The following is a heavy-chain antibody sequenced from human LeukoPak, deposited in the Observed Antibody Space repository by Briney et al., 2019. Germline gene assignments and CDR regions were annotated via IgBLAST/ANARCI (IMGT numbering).Heavy chain of an antibody. D-gene: IGHD3-10*01. CDR1: GYTFTGYY. J-gene: IGHJ6*03. CDR2: INPNSGGT. Sequence: ASVKVSCKASGYTFTGYYMHWVRQAPGQGLEWMGWINPNSGGTNYAQKFQGRVTMTRDTSISTAYMELSRLRSDDTAVYYCARTQGVRGVIGYYYYYMDVWGKGTTVTISS. V-gene: IGHV1-2*02. CDR3: ARTQGVRGVIGYYYYYMDV.